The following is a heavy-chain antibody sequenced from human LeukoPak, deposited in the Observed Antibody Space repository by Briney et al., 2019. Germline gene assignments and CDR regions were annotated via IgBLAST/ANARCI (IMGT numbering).Heavy chain of an antibody. J-gene: IGHJ4*02. Sequence: PSETLSLTCTVSGGSISSYYWSWIRQPPGKGLEWIGYIYYNGSTNYNPSLKSRVTISVDTSKNQFSLKLSSGTAADTAVYYCASYHRDGSNSAFDYGGQETLLTVSS. CDR2: IYYNGST. D-gene: IGHD5-24*01. CDR1: GGSISSYY. CDR3: ASYHRDGSNSAFDY. V-gene: IGHV4-59*12.